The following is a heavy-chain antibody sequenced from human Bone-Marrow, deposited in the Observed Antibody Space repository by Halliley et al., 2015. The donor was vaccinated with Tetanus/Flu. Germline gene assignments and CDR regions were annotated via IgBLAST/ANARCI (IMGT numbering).Heavy chain of an antibody. V-gene: IGHV4-34*01. CDR1: NGSFSNYY. J-gene: IGHJ3*01. Sequence: LRLSCAVYNGSFSNYYWSWIRQPPGKGLEWIEEIYHSGGTNYNPSLKSRVTISVDTSKNQFSLKLNSVTAADTAVYYCARGGSVDMATTIPEGNAFDAWGRGTKVTVSS. CDR2: IYHSGGT. CDR3: ARGGSVDMATTIPEGNAFDA. D-gene: IGHD5-12*01.